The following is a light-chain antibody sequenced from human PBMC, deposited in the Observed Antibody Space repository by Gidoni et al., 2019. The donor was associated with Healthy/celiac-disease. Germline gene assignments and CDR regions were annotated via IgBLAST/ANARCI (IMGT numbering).Light chain of an antibody. CDR1: SADLDYYNS. J-gene: IGLJ1*01. Sequence: QSALTQPPSASGSPGQSVTISCTGTSADLDYYNSVSWYQQPPGKAPNLVIYDVNKRPSGVPDRFSGSKSGNTASLTVSGLQAEDEAEYYCSSYAGGNNFVFGSGTKVTVL. V-gene: IGLV2-8*01. CDR2: DVN. CDR3: SSYAGGNNFV.